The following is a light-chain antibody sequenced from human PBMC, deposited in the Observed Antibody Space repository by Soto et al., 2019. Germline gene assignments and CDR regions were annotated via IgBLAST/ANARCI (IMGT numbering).Light chain of an antibody. V-gene: IGKV3D-20*02. CDR1: QSVSNNY. J-gene: IGKJ5*01. CDR2: GAS. Sequence: IVLTPSPATLSLSPVEISRLCFLDSQSVSNNYLAWYQQKPGQAPRLLIYGASNRATGIPDRFSGSGSGTDFTLTISRLEPEDFAVYYCQQYNNWPITCGKGSRRAI. CDR3: QQYNNWPIT.